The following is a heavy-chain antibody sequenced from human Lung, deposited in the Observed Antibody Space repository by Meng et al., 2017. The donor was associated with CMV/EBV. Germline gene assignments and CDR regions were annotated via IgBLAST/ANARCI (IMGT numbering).Heavy chain of an antibody. V-gene: IGHV3-53*01. CDR1: GFIVSDNY. CDR3: AREQGYFSSKHYYYHLDV. CDR2: IYSNENT. D-gene: IGHD6-6*01. J-gene: IGHJ6*02. Sequence: GGSLRLXXAASGFIVSDNYMNWVRQAPGKGLEWISIIYSNENTYYADSVKGRFTISRDNSKNTLYLQMNSLRAEDTAVYYCAREQGYFSSKHYYYHLDVWGQGTTVTSP.